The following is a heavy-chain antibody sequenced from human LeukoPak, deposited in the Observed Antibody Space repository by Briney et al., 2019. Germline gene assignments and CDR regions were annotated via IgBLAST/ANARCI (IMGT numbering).Heavy chain of an antibody. CDR2: TSFNESNK. Sequence: GGSLRLSCAASGFTFSNAWMSWVRQAPGKGLEWVAFTSFNESNKFYADSVEGRFTISRDNSKNTLFLQMHNLRVDDTAMYYCAVVAGRFPPDYWGQGTLVTVSS. D-gene: IGHD6-19*01. J-gene: IGHJ4*02. CDR3: AVVAGRFPPDY. CDR1: GFTFSNAW. V-gene: IGHV3-30-3*01.